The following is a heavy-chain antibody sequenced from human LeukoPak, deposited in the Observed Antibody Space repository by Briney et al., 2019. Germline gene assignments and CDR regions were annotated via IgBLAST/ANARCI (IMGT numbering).Heavy chain of an antibody. V-gene: IGHV4-59*01. CDR1: GGSISSYY. CDR3: ARWASGWLIHCFDY. D-gene: IGHD6-19*01. Sequence: SETLSLTCTVSGGSISSYYWSWIRQPLGKGLEWIGHIYYSGSTNYNPSLKSRVTISLDTSKNQFSLKLSSVTAADTAVYYCARWASGWLIHCFDYWGQGTLVTVSS. J-gene: IGHJ4*02. CDR2: IYYSGST.